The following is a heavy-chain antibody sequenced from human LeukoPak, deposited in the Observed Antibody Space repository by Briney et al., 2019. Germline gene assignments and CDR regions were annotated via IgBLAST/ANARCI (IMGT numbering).Heavy chain of an antibody. Sequence: GASVKVSCKASGYTFTSYAISWVRQAPGQGLEWMGGIIPIFGTANYAQKFQGRVTITADESTSTAYMELSSLRSEDTAVYYCARALDSPGREGGEKDDYWGQGTLVTVSS. D-gene: IGHD3-9*01. CDR1: GYTFTSYA. CDR2: IIPIFGTA. CDR3: ARALDSPGREGGEKDDY. V-gene: IGHV1-69*13. J-gene: IGHJ4*02.